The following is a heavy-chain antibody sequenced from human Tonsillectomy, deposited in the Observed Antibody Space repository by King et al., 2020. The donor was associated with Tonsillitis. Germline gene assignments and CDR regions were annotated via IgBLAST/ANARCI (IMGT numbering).Heavy chain of an antibody. CDR3: TTGPATAIVHFDY. J-gene: IGHJ4*02. Sequence: DVQLVESGGDLVKPGGSLRLSCAASGFTFSNAWMNWVRQAPGKGLEWVGRIKSKAEGGTTDYAAPVKGRFTISRDDSKNTLYLQMNSLKTEDTAVYYCTTGPATAIVHFDYWGQGTLVTVSS. CDR1: GFTFSNAW. V-gene: IGHV3-15*01. CDR2: IKSKAEGGTT. D-gene: IGHD2-15*01.